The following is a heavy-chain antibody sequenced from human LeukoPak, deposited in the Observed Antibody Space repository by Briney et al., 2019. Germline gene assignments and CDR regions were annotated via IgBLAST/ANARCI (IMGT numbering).Heavy chain of an antibody. V-gene: IGHV3-23*01. J-gene: IGHJ4*02. CDR2: MSGSAGDT. CDR3: AKEGFYGDFGYYFDS. Sequence: GGSLRLSCAASGFTFSNYGMSWVRQAPGKGLEWVSAMSGSAGDTYYADAVMGRFTISRDNPNNTLYLQMNSLRAEDTAVYYCAKEGFYGDFGYYFDSWGQGALVTVSS. CDR1: GFTFSNYG. D-gene: IGHD4-17*01.